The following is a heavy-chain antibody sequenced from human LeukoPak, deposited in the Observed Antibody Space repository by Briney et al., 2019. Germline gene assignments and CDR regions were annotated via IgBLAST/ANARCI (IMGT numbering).Heavy chain of an antibody. J-gene: IGHJ4*02. CDR3: ASRDGSSPFH. Sequence: PGGSLRLSCAASGFTFSSYEMNWVRQAPGKGLEWVSYISSSGSTIYYADSVKGRFTISRDNAKNSLYLQMNSLRAEDTAVYYSASRDGSSPFHWGQGTLVTVSS. D-gene: IGHD6-6*01. CDR1: GFTFSSYE. CDR2: ISSSGSTI. V-gene: IGHV3-48*03.